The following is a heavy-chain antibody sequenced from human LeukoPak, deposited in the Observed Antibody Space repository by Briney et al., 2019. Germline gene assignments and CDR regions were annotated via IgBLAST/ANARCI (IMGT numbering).Heavy chain of an antibody. V-gene: IGHV1-24*01. CDR3: ATDHRGLLWFGELPTGDY. CDR1: GYTLTELS. J-gene: IGHJ4*02. D-gene: IGHD3-10*01. CDR2: FDPEDGET. Sequence: ASVKVSCKVSGYTLTELSTHWVRQAPGKGLEWMGGFDPEDGETIYAQKFQGRVTMTEDTSTDTAYMELSSLRSEDTAVHYCATDHRGLLWFGELPTGDYWGQGPLVTVSS.